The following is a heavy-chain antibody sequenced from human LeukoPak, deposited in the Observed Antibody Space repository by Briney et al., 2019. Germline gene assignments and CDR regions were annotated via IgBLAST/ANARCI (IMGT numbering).Heavy chain of an antibody. J-gene: IGHJ4*02. CDR1: GYSISSGYD. D-gene: IGHD3-22*01. CDR3: ARGVADSSGYYGEDF. Sequence: PSETLSLTCIVSGYSISSGYDWAWIRQPPGKGLEWIGSLYYSESTYSNPSLKSRVTISADTSKYQFSLKLSSVTAADTAVYYCARGVADSSGYYGEDFWGQGTLVTVSS. CDR2: LYYSEST. V-gene: IGHV4-38-2*02.